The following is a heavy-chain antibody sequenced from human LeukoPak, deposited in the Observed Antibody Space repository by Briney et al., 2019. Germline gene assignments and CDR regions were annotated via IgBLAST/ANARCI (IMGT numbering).Heavy chain of an antibody. J-gene: IGHJ4*02. Sequence: GGSLRLSCAASGFTFSSYGMSWVRQAPGKGLEWVSGIGGSGGSTYYTDSVKGRFTISRDNAKNTLYLQMNSLRVVDTAVYYCAKKGAVAVSLDYFDYWGQGTLVTVSS. CDR3: AKKGAVAVSLDYFDY. D-gene: IGHD6-19*01. V-gene: IGHV3-23*01. CDR1: GFTFSSYG. CDR2: IGGSGGST.